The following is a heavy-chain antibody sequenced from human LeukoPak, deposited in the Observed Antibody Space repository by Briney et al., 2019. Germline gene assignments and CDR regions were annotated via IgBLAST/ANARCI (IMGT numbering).Heavy chain of an antibody. D-gene: IGHD2-2*01. V-gene: IGHV1-18*01. Sequence: ASVKVSCKASGYTLTTYGISWVRQAPGQGLEWMGWIGAHTGKTNYAQKFQGRVTMTTDTSTRTAYMELRSLRSDDAAVYYCARDYCSSTSCLFDYWGQGTLVTVSS. CDR3: ARDYCSSTSCLFDY. J-gene: IGHJ4*02. CDR2: IGAHTGKT. CDR1: GYTLTTYG.